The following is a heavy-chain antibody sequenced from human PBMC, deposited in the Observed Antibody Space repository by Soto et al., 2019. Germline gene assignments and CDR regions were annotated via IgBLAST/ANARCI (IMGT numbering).Heavy chain of an antibody. J-gene: IGHJ4*02. V-gene: IGHV2-5*02. CDR2: IYWDDDK. D-gene: IGHD2-2*01. CDR3: AHRSGGVVPAARIFDY. Sequence: QITLKESGPTLVKPTQTLTLTCTFSGFSLSTSGVGVGWIRQPPGKALEWLALIYWDDDKRYSPSLKSRLTLTKDTSKNQVVLTMTNMDPVDTATYYCAHRSGGVVPAARIFDYWGQGTLVTVSS. CDR1: GFSLSTSGVG.